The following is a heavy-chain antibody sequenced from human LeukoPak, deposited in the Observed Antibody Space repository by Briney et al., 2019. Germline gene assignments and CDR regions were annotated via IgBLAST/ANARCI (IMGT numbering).Heavy chain of an antibody. CDR2: ISHDGTT. CDR3: TRENRPFCPFAF. CDR1: GGSIDITNY. Sequence: SETLSLTCGVSGGSIDITNYWSWVRQAPGKGLEWIGEISHDGTTNYRPSLRSRVAMSFDRANNQFSLSLTSVTTADTAVYYCTRENRPFCPFAFWGQGVLVTVSS. V-gene: IGHV4-4*02. J-gene: IGHJ4*02. D-gene: IGHD2/OR15-2a*01.